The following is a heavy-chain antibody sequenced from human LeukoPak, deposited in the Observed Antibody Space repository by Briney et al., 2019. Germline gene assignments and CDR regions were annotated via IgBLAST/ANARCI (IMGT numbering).Heavy chain of an antibody. CDR1: GYTFTSYG. CDR3: ARDFVGATKGGFDY. Sequence: ASVTVSCKASGYTFTSYGISWVRQAPGQGLEWMGWISAYNGNTNYAQKLQGRVTMTTDTSTSTAYMELRSLRSDDTAVYYCARDFVGATKGGFDYWGQGTLVTVSS. J-gene: IGHJ4*02. D-gene: IGHD1-26*01. V-gene: IGHV1-18*01. CDR2: ISAYNGNT.